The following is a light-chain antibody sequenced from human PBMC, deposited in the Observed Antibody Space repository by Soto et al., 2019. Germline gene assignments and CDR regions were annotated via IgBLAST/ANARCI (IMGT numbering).Light chain of an antibody. CDR1: SSDVVGYNY. V-gene: IGLV2-14*01. Sequence: QAVVTQPASVSGSPGQSITISCTGTSSDVVGYNYVSWYQQHPGKAPKFMIYDVSNRPSGVSNRFSGSKSGNTASLTISGLQAEDEADYYCCSYTTSNTRQIVFGTGTKATVL. CDR2: DVS. CDR3: CSYTTSNTRQIV. J-gene: IGLJ1*01.